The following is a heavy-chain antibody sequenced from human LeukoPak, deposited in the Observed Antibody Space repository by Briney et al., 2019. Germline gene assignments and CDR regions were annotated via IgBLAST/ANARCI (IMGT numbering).Heavy chain of an antibody. Sequence: SETLSLTCTVSGGSISSYYWSWIRQPPGKGLEWIGYIYTSGSTNYNPSLKSRVTISVDTSKNQFSLKLSSVTAADTAVYYCARHVDRYCSGGSCYSGWFDPWGQGTLVTVSS. J-gene: IGHJ5*02. CDR3: ARHVDRYCSGGSCYSGWFDP. CDR1: GGSISSYY. CDR2: IYTSGST. D-gene: IGHD2-15*01. V-gene: IGHV4-4*09.